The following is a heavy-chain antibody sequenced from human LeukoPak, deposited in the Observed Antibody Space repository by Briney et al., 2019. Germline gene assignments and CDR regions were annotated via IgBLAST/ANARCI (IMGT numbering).Heavy chain of an antibody. CDR3: ARTRPSDYYYMDV. V-gene: IGHV1-24*01. D-gene: IGHD1-1*01. CDR2: FDPEDGET. J-gene: IGHJ6*03. CDR1: GYTLTELS. Sequence: GASVKVSCKVSGYTLTELSMHWVRQAPGKGLEWMGGFDPEDGETIYAQKLQGRVTMTTDTSTSTAYMELRSLRSDDTAVYYCARTRPSDYYYMDVWGKGTTVTVSS.